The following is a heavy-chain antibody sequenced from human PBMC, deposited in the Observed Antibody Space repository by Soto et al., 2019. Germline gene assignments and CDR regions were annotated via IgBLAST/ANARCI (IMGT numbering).Heavy chain of an antibody. J-gene: IGHJ4*02. CDR1: GFTFSSYG. D-gene: IGHD3-10*01. CDR2: IWYDGSNK. Sequence: GGSLRLSCAASGFTFSSYGMHWVRQAPGKGLEWVAVIWYDGSNKYYADSVKGRFTISRDNSKNTLYLQMNSLRAEDTAVYYCARERVLLSPILDYWGQGTLVTVSS. CDR3: ARERVLLSPILDY. V-gene: IGHV3-33*01.